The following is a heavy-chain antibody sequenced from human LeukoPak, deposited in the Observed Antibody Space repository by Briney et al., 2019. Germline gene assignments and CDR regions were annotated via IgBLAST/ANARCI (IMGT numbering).Heavy chain of an antibody. Sequence: PGGSLRLSCAASGFTFSSYWMHWVRQAPGKGLVWVSHINGDGSTTSYADSVKGRFTISRGNAKNTVYLQMNNLRAEDTAVYYCARYCGGDCYGMDVWGQGTTVTVSS. CDR1: GFTFSSYW. J-gene: IGHJ6*02. D-gene: IGHD2-21*01. V-gene: IGHV3-74*01. CDR2: INGDGSTT. CDR3: ARYCGGDCYGMDV.